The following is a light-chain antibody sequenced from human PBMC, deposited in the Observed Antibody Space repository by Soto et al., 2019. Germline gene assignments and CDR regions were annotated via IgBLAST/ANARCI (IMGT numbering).Light chain of an antibody. CDR1: QSVRGTS. CDR3: QHYGSSLPIT. V-gene: IGKV3-20*01. CDR2: DAS. Sequence: DIVLTQSPGTLSLSPGERATLSCRASQSVRGTSLAWYQQKPGQAPRLLIYDASSRATGIPDRFSGGGSGTDFTLTICRLEPEDFAVYYCQHYGSSLPITFGQGTRLEIK. J-gene: IGKJ5*01.